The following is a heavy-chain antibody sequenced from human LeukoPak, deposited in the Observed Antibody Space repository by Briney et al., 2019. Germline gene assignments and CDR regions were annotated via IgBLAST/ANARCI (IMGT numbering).Heavy chain of an antibody. CDR2: IYYSGST. CDR1: GGSISSRSYY. Sequence: PSETLSLTCTVSGGSISSRSYYWGWIRQPPGKGLEWIGSIYYSGSTYYDPSLQSRVTISVDTSKNQFSLKLSSVTAADTAVYYCARRANMPITMIVVTRAWFDPWGQGTLVTVSS. V-gene: IGHV4-39*07. D-gene: IGHD3-22*01. CDR3: ARRANMPITMIVVTRAWFDP. J-gene: IGHJ5*02.